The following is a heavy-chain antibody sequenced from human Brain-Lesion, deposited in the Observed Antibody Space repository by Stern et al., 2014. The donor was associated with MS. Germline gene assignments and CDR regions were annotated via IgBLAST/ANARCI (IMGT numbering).Heavy chain of an antibody. V-gene: IGHV3-7*01. J-gene: IGHJ4*02. Sequence: EVQLVQSGGGLAQPGGSLRLSCAASGLSFSDYWMSWVRQAPGKGLEWVAYIKQDGSEKYYLDSVKGRLTISRDNTKNSLSLQMNSLRAEDTAFYYCARGRDYFGPWGQGTLVTVSS. CDR3: ARGRDYFGP. CDR1: GLSFSDYW. CDR2: IKQDGSEK.